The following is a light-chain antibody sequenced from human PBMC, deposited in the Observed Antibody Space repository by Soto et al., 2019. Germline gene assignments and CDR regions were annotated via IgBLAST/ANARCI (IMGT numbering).Light chain of an antibody. V-gene: IGLV1-47*01. CDR2: RNN. CDR1: SPKNRRNY. CDR3: AAWDDSVSGPNYV. Sequence: VLNQPPSASGTPREKVSISCFWSSPKNRRNYLSWYQQLPGTAPKLLIYRNNQRPSGVPERFSGSKSGSSASLAISGLRSEDEADYYGAAWDDSVSGPNYVFGTGTKVTVL. J-gene: IGLJ1*01.